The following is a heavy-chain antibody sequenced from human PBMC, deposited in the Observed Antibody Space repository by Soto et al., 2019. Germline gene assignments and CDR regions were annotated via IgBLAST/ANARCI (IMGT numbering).Heavy chain of an antibody. CDR1: GFPFNTHG. D-gene: IGHD3-16*02. V-gene: IGHV3-23*01. CDR3: AKTAPYDYVWGDYRYFFDH. J-gene: IGHJ4*02. Sequence: GGSLRLSCGASGFPFNTHGMAWVRQAPGKGLEWVSGISGGGDRTQYADGVKGRFTISRDNSKNTVDLQMTSLRAEDTATYYCAKTAPYDYVWGDYRYFFDHWGQGTVVTVSS. CDR2: ISGGGDRT.